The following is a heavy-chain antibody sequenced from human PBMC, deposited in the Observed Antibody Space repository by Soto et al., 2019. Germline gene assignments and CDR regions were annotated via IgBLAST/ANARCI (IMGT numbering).Heavy chain of an antibody. J-gene: IGHJ3*02. Sequence: KTSETLSLTCTVSGGSISSYYWSWIRQPPGKGLEWIGYIYYSGSTNYNPSLKSRVTISVDTSKNQFSLKLSSVTAADTAVYYCAREGYYDSSGLGLFDIWGQGTMVTVSS. V-gene: IGHV4-59*01. CDR3: AREGYYDSSGLGLFDI. CDR2: IYYSGST. D-gene: IGHD3-22*01. CDR1: GGSISSYY.